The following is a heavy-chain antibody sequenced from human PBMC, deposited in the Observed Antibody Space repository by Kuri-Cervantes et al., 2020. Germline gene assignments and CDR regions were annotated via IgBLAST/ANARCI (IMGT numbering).Heavy chain of an antibody. CDR3: AREGDPGGAAAGTFDY. CDR1: GYTFTSYD. Sequence: ASVKVSCKASGYTFTSYDINWVRQATGQGLEWMGRISAYNGNTNYAQKLQGRVTMTTDTPTSTAYMELRSLRSDDTAVYYCAREGDPGGAAAGTFDYWGQGTLVTVSS. D-gene: IGHD6-13*01. CDR2: ISAYNGNT. V-gene: IGHV1-18*01. J-gene: IGHJ4*02.